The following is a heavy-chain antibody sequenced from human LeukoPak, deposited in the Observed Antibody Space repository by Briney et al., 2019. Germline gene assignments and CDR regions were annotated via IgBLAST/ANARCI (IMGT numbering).Heavy chain of an antibody. CDR1: GFTFSSRDW. CDR3: ARVSSGFGELWGYYMDV. V-gene: IGHV3-7*01. Sequence: PGGSPRLSCVASGFTFSSRDWMTWVRQAPGKGLEWVANIKQDGSEKNYVDSVKGRFTISRDNAKNSVDLQMNSLRVEDTAVYYCARVSSGFGELWGYYMDVWGKGTTVTISS. J-gene: IGHJ6*03. D-gene: IGHD3-10*01. CDR2: IKQDGSEK.